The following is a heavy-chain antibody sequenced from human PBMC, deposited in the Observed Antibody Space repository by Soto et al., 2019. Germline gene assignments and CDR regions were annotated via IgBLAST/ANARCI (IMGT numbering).Heavy chain of an antibody. D-gene: IGHD6-19*01. J-gene: IGHJ4*02. Sequence: SVEVSCKASGYIFTAYSMHWVRQAPGQGLEWVGWFNPNSGDTIYAQKFQGRVTLTGDTSISTAYMELYSLTSDDTAVYYCAREASAVISLDYWGQGTLVTVPS. V-gene: IGHV1-2*02. CDR1: GYIFTAYS. CDR2: FNPNSGDT. CDR3: AREASAVISLDY.